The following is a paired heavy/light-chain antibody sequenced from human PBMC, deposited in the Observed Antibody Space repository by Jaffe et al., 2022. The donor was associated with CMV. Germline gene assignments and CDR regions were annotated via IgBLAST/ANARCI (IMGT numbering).Heavy chain of an antibody. CDR3: AKTRRGDIVISPPGDN. V-gene: IGHV3-23*01. CDR2: ISGRGEST. CDR1: GFTFSSYA. Sequence: EVQLLESGGGLVQPGGSLRLSCAASGFTFSSYAMSWVRQAPGKGLEWVSGISGRGESTYYADSVKGRFTISRDNSKSRLYLQMNSLRADDAAVYYCAKTRRGDIVISPPGDNWGQGTLVTVSS. D-gene: IGHD2-15*01. J-gene: IGHJ4*02.
Light chain of an antibody. CDR2: KNN. CDR3: AAWDDSLSGAV. Sequence: QSVLTQPPSASGTPGQKVTISCSGSSSNIGSNYVYWYQQLPGAAPKLLIYKNNQRPSGVPDRFSGSKSGTSASLAISGPRSEDEADYYCAAWDDSLSGAVFGGGTQLTVL. V-gene: IGLV1-47*01. CDR1: SSNIGSNY. J-gene: IGLJ7*01.